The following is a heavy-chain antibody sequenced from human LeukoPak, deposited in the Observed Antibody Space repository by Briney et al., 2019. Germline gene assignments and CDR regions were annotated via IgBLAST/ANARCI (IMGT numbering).Heavy chain of an antibody. CDR1: GGSFSGYY. CDR3: ARAGLYDFWGGYIY. V-gene: IGHV4-34*01. CDR2: INHSGST. J-gene: IGHJ4*02. Sequence: SETLSLTYAVYGGSFSGYYWSWIRQPPGKGLEWIGEINHSGSTNYNPSLKSRVTISVDTSKNQFSLKLSSVTAADTAVYYCARAGLYDFWGGYIYWGQGTLVTVSS. D-gene: IGHD3-3*01.